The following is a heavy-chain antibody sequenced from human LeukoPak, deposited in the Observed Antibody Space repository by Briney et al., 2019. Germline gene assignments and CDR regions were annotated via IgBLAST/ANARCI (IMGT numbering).Heavy chain of an antibody. V-gene: IGHV3-30-3*01. J-gene: IGHJ4*02. CDR3: ARALVYYESSGSFDY. Sequence: GGSLRLSCAASGFTFSSYAMHWVRQAPGKGLEWVAVISYDGSNKYYADSVKGRFTISRDNSKNTLYLQMNSLRAEDTAVYYCARALVYYESSGSFDYWGQGTLVTVSS. D-gene: IGHD3-22*01. CDR1: GFTFSSYA. CDR2: ISYDGSNK.